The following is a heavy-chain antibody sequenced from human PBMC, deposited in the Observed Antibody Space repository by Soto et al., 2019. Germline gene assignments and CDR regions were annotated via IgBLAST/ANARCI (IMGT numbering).Heavy chain of an antibody. CDR1: GGTISSYY. J-gene: IGHJ6*02. Sequence: SETLSLTCTVSGGTISSYYWSWIRQPPGKGLEWIGYIYYSGSTNYNPSLLSRVTISVDTSKNEFSLRLSSVTAADTAVYYCARLNGYCISTNCHGYYGMDVWGQGTTVTVSS. CDR2: IYYSGST. D-gene: IGHD2-2*03. V-gene: IGHV4-59*08. CDR3: ARLNGYCISTNCHGYYGMDV.